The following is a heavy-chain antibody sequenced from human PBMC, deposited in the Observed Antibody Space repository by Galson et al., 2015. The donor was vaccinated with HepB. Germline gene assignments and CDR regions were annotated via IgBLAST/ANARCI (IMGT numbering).Heavy chain of an antibody. CDR2: IYYSGST. J-gene: IGHJ4*02. CDR3: AWSLSGYYFDY. D-gene: IGHD3-10*01. CDR1: GGSISSSSYY. Sequence: ETLSLTCTVSGGSISSSSYYWGWIRQPPGKGLEWIGSIYYSGSTYYNPSLKSRVTISVDTSKNQFSLKLGSVTAADTAVYYCAWSLSGYYFDYWGQGTLVTVSS. V-gene: IGHV4-39*01.